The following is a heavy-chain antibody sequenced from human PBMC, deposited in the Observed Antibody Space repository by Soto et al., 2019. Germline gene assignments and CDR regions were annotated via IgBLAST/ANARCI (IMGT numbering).Heavy chain of an antibody. V-gene: IGHV2-5*02. CDR1: GFSLTTSGLG. J-gene: IGHJ4*02. CDR2: IYWDYDK. Sequence: QITVKESGPTLVKPTQTLTLTCTFSGFSLTTSGLGVGWIRQPPGEALEWLAFIYWDYDKRYSPSLKSRVTINRDTSKNQVVLTMTNMVLVDTATYYCAYSLIVATIVWVSDYWGQRTLVTSSS. D-gene: IGHD5-12*01. CDR3: AYSLIVATIVWVSDY.